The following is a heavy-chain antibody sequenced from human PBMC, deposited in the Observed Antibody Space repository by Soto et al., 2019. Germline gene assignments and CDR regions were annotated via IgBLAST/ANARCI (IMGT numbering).Heavy chain of an antibody. CDR3: ARDRLVPYGYGMDV. D-gene: IGHD2-2*01. J-gene: IGHJ6*02. CDR2: IWFVGSKK. Sequence: QMQLVESGGGVVQPGRSLRLSCAASGFTFRSYGIHWVRQAPGKGLEWVALIWFVGSKKYYVDSVKGRFAVSRDNSKNTLYLQMNSLRVEDTAVYYCARDRLVPYGYGMDVGGQGTTVTVSS. CDR1: GFTFRSYG. V-gene: IGHV3-33*01.